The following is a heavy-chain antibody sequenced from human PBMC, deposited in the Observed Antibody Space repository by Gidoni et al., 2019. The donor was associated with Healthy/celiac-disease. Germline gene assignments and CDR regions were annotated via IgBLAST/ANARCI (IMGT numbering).Heavy chain of an antibody. CDR3: ARERFLEWGPSDY. V-gene: IGHV3-11*01. J-gene: IGHJ4*02. D-gene: IGHD3-3*01. CDR2: ISSSGSTI. Sequence: QVQLVESGGGLVKAGGSLRLSCEASGFPCSDYYMSWHRQAPGKGLEWVSYISSSGSTIYYADSVKSRFTISRDNAKNSLYLQMNSLRAEDTAVYYCARERFLEWGPSDYWGQGTLVTVSS. CDR1: GFPCSDYY.